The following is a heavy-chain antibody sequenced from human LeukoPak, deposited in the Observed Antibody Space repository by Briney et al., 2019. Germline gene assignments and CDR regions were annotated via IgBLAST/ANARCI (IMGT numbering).Heavy chain of an antibody. CDR2: ISGSGGST. J-gene: IGHJ4*02. V-gene: IGHV3-23*01. CDR3: ANNRLVVVITYYFDY. D-gene: IGHD3-22*01. Sequence: GGSLRLSCAASGFTFSSYAMSWVRQAPGKGLEGVSAISGSGGSTYYADSVKGRFTISRDNSKNTLYLQMNSLRAEDTAVYYCANNRLVVVITYYFDYWGQGTLVTVSS. CDR1: GFTFSSYA.